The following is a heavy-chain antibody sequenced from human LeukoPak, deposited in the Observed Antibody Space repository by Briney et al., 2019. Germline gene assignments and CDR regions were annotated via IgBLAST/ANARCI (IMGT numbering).Heavy chain of an antibody. CDR3: AREGVTRKTDLDK. Sequence: ASVMVSCKASGGTFSSYAISWVRQAPGQGLEWMGRIIPILGIANYAQKFQGRVTITADKSTSTAYMELSSLRSEDPAVYYCAREGVTRKTDLDKWGQGTLVTVSS. V-gene: IGHV1-69*04. CDR2: IIPILGIA. D-gene: IGHD1-14*01. J-gene: IGHJ4*02. CDR1: GGTFSSYA.